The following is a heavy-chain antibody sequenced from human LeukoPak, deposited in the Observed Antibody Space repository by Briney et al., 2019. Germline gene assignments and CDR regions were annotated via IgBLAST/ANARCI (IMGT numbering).Heavy chain of an antibody. CDR3: AANYYDSSGYYTPSFDY. V-gene: IGHV4-59*01. CDR1: GGSISSYY. Sequence: PSETLSLTCTVSGGSISSYYWSWIRQPPGKGLEWIGYIYYSGSTNYNPSLKSRVTISADTSKNQFSLKLSSVTAADTAVYYCAANYYDSSGYYTPSFDYWGQGTLVTVSS. D-gene: IGHD3-22*01. CDR2: IYYSGST. J-gene: IGHJ4*02.